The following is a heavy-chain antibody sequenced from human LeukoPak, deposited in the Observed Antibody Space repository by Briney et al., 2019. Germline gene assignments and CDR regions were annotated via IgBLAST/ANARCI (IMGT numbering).Heavy chain of an antibody. CDR3: ARAVVVARGLMAYFDY. J-gene: IGHJ4*02. D-gene: IGHD3-10*01. CDR2: IIPIPGMA. Sequence: SVKVSCKASGYTFTSYGISWVRQAPGQGLEWMGRIIPIPGMANYAQKFQGRVTITADSSTSTAYMEVSSLRSEDTAVYYCARAVVVARGLMAYFDYWGQGTLVTVSS. V-gene: IGHV1-69*04. CDR1: GYTFTSYG.